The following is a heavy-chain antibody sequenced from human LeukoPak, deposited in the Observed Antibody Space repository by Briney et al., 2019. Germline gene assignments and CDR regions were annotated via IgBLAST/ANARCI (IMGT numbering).Heavy chain of an antibody. Sequence: SETLSLTCAVYGGSFSGYYWSWIRQPPGKGLEWIGYIYYSGSTNYNPSLKSRVTISVDTSKNQFSLKLSSVTAADTAVYYCARLRDPSDPSTYYYYGMDVWGQGTTVTVSS. V-gene: IGHV4-59*08. CDR1: GGSFSGYY. CDR2: IYYSGST. D-gene: IGHD6-6*01. J-gene: IGHJ6*02. CDR3: ARLRDPSDPSTYYYYGMDV.